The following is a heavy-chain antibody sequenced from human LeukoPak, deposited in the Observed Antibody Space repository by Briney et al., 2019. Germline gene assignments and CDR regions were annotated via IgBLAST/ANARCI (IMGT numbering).Heavy chain of an antibody. CDR1: GYSFTSYY. Sequence: ASVKVSCKASGYSFTSYYMHWVRQAPGQGLEWMGIINPSGGSTNYAQKFQGRVTMTRDTSTSTVYMELSSLRSEDTAVYYCARASENYYYYMDVWGKGTTVTISS. CDR3: ARASENYYYYMDV. V-gene: IGHV1-46*01. CDR2: INPSGGST. J-gene: IGHJ6*03.